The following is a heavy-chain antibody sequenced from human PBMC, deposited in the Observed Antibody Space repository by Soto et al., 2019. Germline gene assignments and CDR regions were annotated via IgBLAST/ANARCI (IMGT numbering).Heavy chain of an antibody. Sequence: SATLSLTCTVSGGSISSGDYYRSWIRQPPGKGLEWIGYIYYSGSTYYNPSLKSRVTISVDTSKNQFSLKLSSVTAADTAVYYCARGRLWFGEYSPWGQGTLVTVSS. J-gene: IGHJ4*02. D-gene: IGHD3-10*01. V-gene: IGHV4-30-4*01. CDR3: ARGRLWFGEYSP. CDR1: GGSISSGDYY. CDR2: IYYSGST.